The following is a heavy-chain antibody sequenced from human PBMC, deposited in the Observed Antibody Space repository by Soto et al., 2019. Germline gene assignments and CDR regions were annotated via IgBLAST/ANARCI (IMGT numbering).Heavy chain of an antibody. Sequence: EVQLVESGGGLVQPGGSLRLSCAASGFTFSNYDMHWVRQVTGKGLEWVSGITPAGDTYYPGAVKGRFTISREKAKNSLYHQMNSLSAGDTAVYYWARELHGGSYGMDVGGQVRTVTVSS. CDR3: ARELHGGSYGMDV. V-gene: IGHV3-13*01. J-gene: IGHJ6*02. CDR2: ITPAGDT. CDR1: GFTFSNYD.